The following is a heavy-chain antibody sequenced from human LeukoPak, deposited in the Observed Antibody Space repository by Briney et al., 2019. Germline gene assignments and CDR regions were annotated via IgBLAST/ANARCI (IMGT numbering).Heavy chain of an antibody. CDR1: GYTLTELS. J-gene: IGHJ4*02. CDR2: FDPKDGET. CDR3: ASEGGGRYCSSTSCLGY. V-gene: IGHV1-24*01. Sequence: ASVKVSCKVSGYTLTELSMHWVRQAPGKGLEWMGGFDPKDGETIYAQKFQGRVTMTEDTSTDTAYMELSSLRSEDTAVYYCASEGGGRYCSSTSCLGYWGQGTLVTVSS. D-gene: IGHD2-2*01.